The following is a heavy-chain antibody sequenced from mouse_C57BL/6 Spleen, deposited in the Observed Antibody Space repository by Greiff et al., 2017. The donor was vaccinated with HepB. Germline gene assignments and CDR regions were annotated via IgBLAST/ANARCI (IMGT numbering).Heavy chain of an antibody. CDR1: GYTFTSYW. CDR2: IDPSDSYT. J-gene: IGHJ3*01. V-gene: IGHV1-69*01. D-gene: IGHD2-3*01. CDR3: ARAYDGYSAWFAY. Sequence: QVHVKQPGAELVMPGASVKLSCKASGYTFTSYWMHWVKQRPGQGLEWIGEIDPSDSYTNYNQKFKGKSTLTVDKSSSTAYMQLNSLTSEDSAVYYCARAYDGYSAWFAYWGQGTLVTVSA.